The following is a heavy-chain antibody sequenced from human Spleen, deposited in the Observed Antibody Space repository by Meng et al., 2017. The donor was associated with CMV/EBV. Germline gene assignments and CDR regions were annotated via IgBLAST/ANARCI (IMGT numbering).Heavy chain of an antibody. V-gene: IGHV3-53*01. CDR1: GCRVGDNF. Sequence: GESLKISCAVSGCRVGDNFMTWVRQAPGRGLEWVSVIGGDGTTYTADSVKGRFVISRDDSKNMVDLQMDSLRDEDTAVYYCASIAGTSRFNFYKYGMDVWGQGTTVTVSS. J-gene: IGHJ6*01. CDR2: IGGDGTT. CDR3: ASIAGTSRFNFYKYGMDV. D-gene: IGHD2-21*01.